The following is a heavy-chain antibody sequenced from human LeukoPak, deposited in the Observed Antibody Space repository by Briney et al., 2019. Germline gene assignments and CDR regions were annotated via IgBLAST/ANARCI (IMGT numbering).Heavy chain of an antibody. J-gene: IGHJ5*02. D-gene: IGHD2-2*01. V-gene: IGHV4-59*08. CDR3: ARHSIVVVPAATNWFDP. CDR1: GGSISSYY. CDR2: IYYSGST. Sequence: SEPLSLTCTVSGGSISSYYWSWIRQPPGKGLEWIGYIYYSGSTNYNPSLKSRVTISVDTSKNHFSLKLSSVTAADTAVYYCARHSIVVVPAATNWFDPWGQGTLVTVSS.